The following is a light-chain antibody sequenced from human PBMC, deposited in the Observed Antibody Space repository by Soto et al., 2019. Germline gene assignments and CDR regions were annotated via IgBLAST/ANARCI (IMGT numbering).Light chain of an antibody. CDR1: QGVRDD. V-gene: IGKV1-6*01. J-gene: IGKJ1*01. Sequence: AIQLTQSPSSLSASVGDRVSITCRASQGVRDDLGWYQQKPGKAPKMLIDTASRLQSGVPSRFSGSGYGTDFTLTFSSLQHEDFATYYCLQDFSYPLTFGPGTKVEL. CDR2: TAS. CDR3: LQDFSYPLT.